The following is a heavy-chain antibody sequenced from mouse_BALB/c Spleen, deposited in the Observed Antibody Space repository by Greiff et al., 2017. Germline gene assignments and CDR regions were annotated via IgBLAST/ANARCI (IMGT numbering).Heavy chain of an antibody. CDR2: INPSSGYT. J-gene: IGHJ1*01. D-gene: IGHD1-1*01. V-gene: IGHV1-4*02. CDR1: GYTFTSYT. Sequence: QVQLQQSAAELARPGASVKMSCKASGYTFTSYTMHWVKQRPGQGLEWIGYINPSSGYTEYNQKFKDKTTLTADKSSSTAYMQLSSLTSEDSAVYYCARGYYGSRYFDVWGAGTTVTVSS. CDR3: ARGYYGSRYFDV.